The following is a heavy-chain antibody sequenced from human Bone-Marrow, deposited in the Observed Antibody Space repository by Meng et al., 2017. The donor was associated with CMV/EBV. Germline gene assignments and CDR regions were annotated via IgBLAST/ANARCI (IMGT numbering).Heavy chain of an antibody. Sequence: GESLKISCAASGFTFSSYSMNWVRQAPGKGLEWVSSISSSSSYIYYADSVKGRFTISRDNAKNSLYLQMNSLRAEDTAVYYCARDLVSTVPGAFDIWGQGTRVTVSS. J-gene: IGHJ3*02. CDR2: ISSSSSYI. V-gene: IGHV3-21*01. CDR3: ARDLVSTVPGAFDI. CDR1: GFTFSSYS. D-gene: IGHD5/OR15-5a*01.